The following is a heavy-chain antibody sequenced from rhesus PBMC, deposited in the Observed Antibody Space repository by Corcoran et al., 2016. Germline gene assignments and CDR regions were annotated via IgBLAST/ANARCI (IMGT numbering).Heavy chain of an antibody. CDR3: AREVTGTTDY. D-gene: IGHD1-26*01. J-gene: IGHJ4*01. CDR1: GGSISSTYYY. Sequence: QVQLQESGPGLVKPSETLSLTCAISGGSISSTYYYWSWIRPAPGKGLEWIGYISYRGNTRYNPSLKSRVTISRDTSKNQFSLKLSSVTAADTAVYYCAREVTGTTDYWGQGVLVTVSS. V-gene: IGHV4-122*02. CDR2: ISYRGNT.